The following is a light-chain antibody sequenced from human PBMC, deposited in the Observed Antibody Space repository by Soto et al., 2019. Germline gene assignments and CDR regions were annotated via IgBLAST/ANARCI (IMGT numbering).Light chain of an antibody. CDR1: QGISNF. CDR2: ATS. CDR3: QQLNFFPIT. Sequence: DIQLTQSPSFLSASAGDRVTITCGASQGISNFLAWYQQKPGRAPKLLIYATSTLQSGVPSRFSGSGSGTEFTLTISSLQPEDFATYYCQQLNFFPITFGQGTRLEIK. V-gene: IGKV1-9*01. J-gene: IGKJ5*01.